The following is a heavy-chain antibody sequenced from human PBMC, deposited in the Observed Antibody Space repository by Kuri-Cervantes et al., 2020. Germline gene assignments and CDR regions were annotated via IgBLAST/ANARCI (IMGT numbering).Heavy chain of an antibody. J-gene: IGHJ4*02. CDR1: GFTFNTYI. D-gene: IGHD5-24*01. V-gene: IGHV3-74*01. CDR2: IDSDGSKT. Sequence: ETLSLTCVASGFTFNTYIMHWVRQVPGKGLVWVSRIDSDGSKTHYADSVKGRFTISRDNAKNTLYLQMNSLRAEDTAVYYCVRDKDGYNFWGQGTLVTVSA. CDR3: VRDKDGYNF.